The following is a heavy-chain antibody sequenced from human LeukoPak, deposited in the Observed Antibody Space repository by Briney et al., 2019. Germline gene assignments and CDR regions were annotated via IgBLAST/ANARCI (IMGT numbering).Heavy chain of an antibody. CDR2: ISSRRTYI. Sequence: PGGSLRRSCAASGFTFSDYSMNWVRQAPGMGLEWVSSISSRRTYISYADSVKGRFTISRDNAKNSLYLEMNSLRAEDTAVYYCVRDRSGSYPYYFDFWGQGTLVTASS. D-gene: IGHD1-26*01. J-gene: IGHJ4*02. CDR3: VRDRSGSYPYYFDF. V-gene: IGHV3-21*01. CDR1: GFTFSDYS.